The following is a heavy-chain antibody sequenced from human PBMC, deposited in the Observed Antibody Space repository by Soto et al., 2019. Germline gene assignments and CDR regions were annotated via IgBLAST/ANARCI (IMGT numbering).Heavy chain of an antibody. CDR1: GFTFSSYG. Sequence: GGSLRLSCAASGFTFSSYGMYWVRQAPGKGLEWVAVISYDGSNKYYADSVKGRFTISRDNSKNTLYLQMNSLRAEDTAVYYCAKSRVLSGTDYWGQGTLVTVSS. CDR2: ISYDGSNK. J-gene: IGHJ4*02. CDR3: AKSRVLSGTDY. D-gene: IGHD3-3*01. V-gene: IGHV3-30*18.